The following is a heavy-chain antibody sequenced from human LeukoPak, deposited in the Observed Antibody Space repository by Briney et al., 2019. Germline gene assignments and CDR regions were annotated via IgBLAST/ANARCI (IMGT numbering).Heavy chain of an antibody. Sequence: SQTLSLTCAISGDSVSSNTVAWNWIRQSPSRGLEWLGRTYYRSKWFNDYAVSVKSRITITPDTSKNQFSLKLSSVTAADTAVYYCATTQQLVLMRNAFDIWGQGTMVTVSS. CDR1: GDSVSSNTVA. D-gene: IGHD6-13*01. J-gene: IGHJ3*02. CDR3: ATTQQLVLMRNAFDI. V-gene: IGHV6-1*01. CDR2: TYYRSKWFN.